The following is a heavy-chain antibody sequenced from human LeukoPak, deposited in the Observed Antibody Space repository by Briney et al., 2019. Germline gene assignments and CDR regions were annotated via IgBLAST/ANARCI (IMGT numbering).Heavy chain of an antibody. J-gene: IGHJ4*02. Sequence: GGSPRLSCAASGFIFSSNAMYWVRQAPGKGLEYVSGISSNGLYTYYANSVKGRFTISRDNSKNTLHLQMGSLRAEDMAVYYCARGASSGWQGPFDYWGQGTLVTVSS. CDR2: ISSNGLYT. CDR1: GFIFSSNA. D-gene: IGHD6-19*01. V-gene: IGHV3-64*01. CDR3: ARGASSGWQGPFDY.